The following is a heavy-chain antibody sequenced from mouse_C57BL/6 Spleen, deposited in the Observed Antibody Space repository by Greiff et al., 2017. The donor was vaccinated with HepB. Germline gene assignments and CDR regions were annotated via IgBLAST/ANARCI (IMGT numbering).Heavy chain of an antibody. CDR2: IYPRSGNT. V-gene: IGHV1-81*01. CDR1: GYTFTSYG. D-gene: IGHD5-1*01. J-gene: IGHJ4*01. Sequence: LVESGAELARPGASVKLSCKASGYTFTSYGISWVKQRTGQGLEWIGEIYPRSGNTYYNEKFKGKATLTADKSSSTAYMELRSLTSEDSAVYFCARRSNYAMDYWGQGTSVTVSS. CDR3: ARRSNYAMDY.